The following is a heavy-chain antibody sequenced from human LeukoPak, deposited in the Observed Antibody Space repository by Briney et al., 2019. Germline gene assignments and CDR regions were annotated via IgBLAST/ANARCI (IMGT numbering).Heavy chain of an antibody. CDR2: ISYDGSNK. CDR3: ASHFGIAGGYDAFDI. V-gene: IGHV3-30-3*01. J-gene: IGHJ3*02. CDR1: GFTFSSYA. D-gene: IGHD1-14*01. Sequence: GGSLRLSCAASGFTFSSYAMHWVRQAPGKGLEWVAVISYDGSNKYYADSVKGRFTISRDNAKNSLYLQMNSLRAEDTAVYYCASHFGIAGGYDAFDIWGQGTMVTVSS.